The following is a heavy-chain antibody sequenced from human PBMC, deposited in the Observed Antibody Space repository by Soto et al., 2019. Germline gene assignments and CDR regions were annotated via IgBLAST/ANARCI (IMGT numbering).Heavy chain of an antibody. CDR1: GGSFSGYY. CDR2: INDRGSI. V-gene: IGHV4-34*01. CDR3: ARESHDILTGPPWVWYFDL. Sequence: QVQLQQWGAGPLRPLETLSLTCGVSGGSFSGYYWAWIRQSPGKGLEWIGEINDRGSINYNPSLKSRVSISVDTSKNHYSLNLRSVTAVDTAVYSCARESHDILTGPPWVWYFDLWGRGTLVTVSS. J-gene: IGHJ2*01. D-gene: IGHD3-9*01.